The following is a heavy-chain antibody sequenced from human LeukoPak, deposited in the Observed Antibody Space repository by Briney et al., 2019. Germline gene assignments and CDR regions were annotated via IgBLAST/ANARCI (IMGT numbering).Heavy chain of an antibody. J-gene: IGHJ3*02. V-gene: IGHV3-74*01. CDR2: INSDGSST. Sequence: GGSLRLSCAASGFTFSSYWMHWVRQAPGKGLVWVSRINSDGSSTSYADSVKGRFTISRDNAKNTLYLQMNSLGAEDTAVYYCARVHLGYYDSSGYYSNDAFDIWGQGTMVTVSS. D-gene: IGHD3-22*01. CDR1: GFTFSSYW. CDR3: ARVHLGYYDSSGYYSNDAFDI.